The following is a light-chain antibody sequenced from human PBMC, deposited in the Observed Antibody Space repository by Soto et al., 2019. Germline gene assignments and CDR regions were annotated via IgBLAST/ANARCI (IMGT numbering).Light chain of an antibody. V-gene: IGKV1-27*01. CDR1: QGISNY. Sequence: DIQMTQSPSSLSASVGDRVTITCRASQGISNYLAWYQQKPGKVPKLLIYAASTLQSGVSSRFSGSGSGTEFTLTISSLQPEDVATYYCQECNSARTWTFGQGTKVEIK. J-gene: IGKJ1*01. CDR3: QECNSARTWT. CDR2: AAS.